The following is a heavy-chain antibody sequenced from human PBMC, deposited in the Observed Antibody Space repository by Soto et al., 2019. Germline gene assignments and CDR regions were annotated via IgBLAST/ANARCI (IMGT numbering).Heavy chain of an antibody. CDR1: GFTFSSYG. Sequence: GGSLRLSWAASGFTFSSYGMHWVRQAPGKGLEWVAVISYDGSNKYYADSVKGRFTISRDNSKNTLYLQMNSLRAEDTAVYYCAKAPPTGYSSDMTDFWGQGTLVTVSS. D-gene: IGHD6-19*01. J-gene: IGHJ4*02. CDR3: AKAPPTGYSSDMTDF. CDR2: ISYDGSNK. V-gene: IGHV3-30*18.